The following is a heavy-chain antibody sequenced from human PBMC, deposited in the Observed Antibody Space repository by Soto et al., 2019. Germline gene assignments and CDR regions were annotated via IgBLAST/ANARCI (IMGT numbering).Heavy chain of an antibody. Sequence: ASVKVSCKVSGYTLTELSMHWVRQAPGKGLEWMGGFDPEDGETIYAQKFQGRVTMTEDTSTDTAYMELSSLRSEDTAVYYCATVTAYCSGGSCYGFDYWGQGTLVTVSS. J-gene: IGHJ4*02. V-gene: IGHV1-24*01. CDR3: ATVTAYCSGGSCYGFDY. D-gene: IGHD2-15*01. CDR1: GYTLTELS. CDR2: FDPEDGET.